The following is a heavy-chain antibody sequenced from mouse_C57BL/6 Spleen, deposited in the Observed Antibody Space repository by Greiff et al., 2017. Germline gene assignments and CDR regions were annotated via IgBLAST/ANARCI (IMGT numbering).Heavy chain of an antibody. D-gene: IGHD1-1*01. J-gene: IGHJ4*01. CDR2: IDPANGNT. CDR1: GFNIKNTY. V-gene: IGHV14-3*01. Sequence: EVKLVESVAELVRPGASVKLSCTASGFNIKNTYMHWVKQRPEQGLEWIGRIDPANGNTKYAPKFQGKATITADTSSNTAYLQLSSLTSEDTAIYYCARSPTVGNYYAMDYWGQGTSVTVSS. CDR3: ARSPTVGNYYAMDY.